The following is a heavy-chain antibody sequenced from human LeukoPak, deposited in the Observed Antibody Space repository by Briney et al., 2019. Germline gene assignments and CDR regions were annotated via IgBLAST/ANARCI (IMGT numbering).Heavy chain of an antibody. J-gene: IGHJ3*02. Sequence: PGGSLSLSCAASGFTFSSYSMNWVRQAPGKGLEWVSSISSSSSYIYYADSVKGRFTISRDNAKNSLYLQMNSLRAEDTAVYYCARDIDYYGSDALLDIWGQGTMVTVSS. CDR1: GFTFSSYS. D-gene: IGHD3-10*01. V-gene: IGHV3-21*01. CDR3: ARDIDYYGSDALLDI. CDR2: ISSSSSYI.